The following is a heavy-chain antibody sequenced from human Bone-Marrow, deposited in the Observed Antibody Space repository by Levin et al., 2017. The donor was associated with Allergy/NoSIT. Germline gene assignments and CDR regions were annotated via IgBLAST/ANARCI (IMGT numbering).Heavy chain of an antibody. CDR1: GNSISGSTYY. CDR3: GRHYLVRSFDYSHPHWFDP. Sequence: PSETLSLTCTVSGNSISGSTYYWGWIRQPPGKGLEWIGSVYYSGTTQYTPSLKSRVTISVDTSKNQFSLKLSSVTAAATAEYFCGRHYLVRSFDYSHPHWFDPWGQGILVTVSS. D-gene: IGHD3-9*01. CDR2: VYYSGTT. V-gene: IGHV4-39*01. J-gene: IGHJ5*02.